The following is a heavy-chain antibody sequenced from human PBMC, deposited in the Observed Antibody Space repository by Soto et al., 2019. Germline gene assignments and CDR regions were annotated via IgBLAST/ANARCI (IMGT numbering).Heavy chain of an antibody. V-gene: IGHV1-69*02. CDR1: GGTFSSYT. CDR3: ARAPPGIAAAGRFDP. Sequence: GASVKVSWKASGGTFSSYTISWVRQAPGQGLEWMGRIIPILGIANYAQKFQGRVTITADKSTSTAYMELSSLRSEDTAVYYCARAPPGIAAAGRFDPWGQGTLVTVSS. D-gene: IGHD6-13*01. J-gene: IGHJ5*02. CDR2: IIPILGIA.